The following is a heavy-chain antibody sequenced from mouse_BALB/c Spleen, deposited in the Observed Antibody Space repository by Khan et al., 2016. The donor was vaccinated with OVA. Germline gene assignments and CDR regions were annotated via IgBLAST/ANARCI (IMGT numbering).Heavy chain of an antibody. CDR2: IWAGGSK. Sequence: VQLKESGPGLVAPSQSLSITCTVSGFSLTSYGIHWVRQPPGKGLEWLGIIWAGGSKNYNSALMSRLSISKDNSRSQVFLKMNSLQTDDTAMYFCARNRESDYFDYWGQGTTLTVSS. CDR1: GFSLTSYG. J-gene: IGHJ2*01. V-gene: IGHV2-9*02. CDR3: ARNRESDYFDY.